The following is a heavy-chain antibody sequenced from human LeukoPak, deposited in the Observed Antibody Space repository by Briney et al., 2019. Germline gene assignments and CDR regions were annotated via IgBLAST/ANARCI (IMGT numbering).Heavy chain of an antibody. CDR3: STLESAYSDY. CDR2: IYYSGST. J-gene: IGHJ4*02. V-gene: IGHV4-59*01. D-gene: IGHD3-3*01. CDR1: GGSISSYY. Sequence: SETLSLTCTVSGGSISSYYWNWIRQPPGKGLEWIGYIYYSGSTNYNPSLKSRVTMSVDTSKNQFSLKLSSVTAADTAVYYCSTLESAYSDYWGQGTQVTVSS.